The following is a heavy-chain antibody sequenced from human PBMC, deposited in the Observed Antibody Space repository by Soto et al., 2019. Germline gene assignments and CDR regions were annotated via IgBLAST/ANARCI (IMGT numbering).Heavy chain of an antibody. CDR3: VRGGSNYAS. D-gene: IGHD4-4*01. CDR2: IKPDESEK. J-gene: IGHJ5*02. Sequence: EVQLVESGGGWVQPGGSLRLSCTASGFTFSDYWITWFLQAPGKGLEWVARIKPDESEKKYADSVKGRFSISRDNAKNSMYLQMDSLRGEDTAVYYCVRGGSNYASWGQGTLVTVSS. CDR1: GFTFSDYW. V-gene: IGHV3-7*01.